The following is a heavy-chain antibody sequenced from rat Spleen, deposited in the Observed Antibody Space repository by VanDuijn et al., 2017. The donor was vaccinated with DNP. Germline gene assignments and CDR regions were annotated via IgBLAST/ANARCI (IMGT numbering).Heavy chain of an antibody. Sequence: QVTLKESGPGILQPSQTLTLTCSLSGGSLSTFGMSVGWIRQSSGQGLEWLALIWWNDDKFYNPSLKDRLIISKDTSNNQAFLKISNVDTSDTAIYYCARRGLGTTPFEDWGQGVMVTVSS. J-gene: IGHJ2*01. D-gene: IGHD1-5*01. V-gene: IGHV8-28*01. CDR3: ARRGLGTTPFED. CDR2: IWWNDDK. CDR1: GGSLSTFGMS.